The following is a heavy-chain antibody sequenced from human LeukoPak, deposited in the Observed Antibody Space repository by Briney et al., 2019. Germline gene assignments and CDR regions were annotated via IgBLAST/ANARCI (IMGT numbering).Heavy chain of an antibody. CDR1: GYTFTSYY. CDR3: AREGNYGYSYEMVPNWFDP. J-gene: IGHJ5*02. D-gene: IGHD5-18*01. Sequence: GASVKVSCKASGYTFTSYYMHWVRQAPGQGLEWMGIINPSGGSTSYAQKFQGRVTMTRDTSTSTVYMELSSLRSEDTAVYYCAREGNYGYSYEMVPNWFDPWSQGTLVTVSS. CDR2: INPSGGST. V-gene: IGHV1-46*01.